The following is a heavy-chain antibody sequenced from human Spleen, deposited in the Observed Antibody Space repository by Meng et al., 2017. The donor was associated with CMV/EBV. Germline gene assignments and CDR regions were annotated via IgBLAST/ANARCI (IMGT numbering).Heavy chain of an antibody. Sequence: QVHMQGSGPGLVKPSETLSLTCTVSGGSISSYYWSWIRQPPGKGLEWIGYIYYSGSTNYNPSLKSRVTISVDTSKNQFSLKLSSVTAADTAVYYCARTYYYDSSGWAWGQGTLVTVSS. CDR3: ARTYYYDSSGWA. CDR1: GGSISSYY. J-gene: IGHJ5*02. D-gene: IGHD3-22*01. CDR2: IYYSGST. V-gene: IGHV4-59*12.